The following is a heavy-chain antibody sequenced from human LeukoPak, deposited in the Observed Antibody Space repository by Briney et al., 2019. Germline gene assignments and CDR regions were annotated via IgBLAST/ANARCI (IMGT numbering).Heavy chain of an antibody. CDR3: ARDGSYWGGGGFDY. CDR2: IYYSGST. V-gene: IGHV4-59*01. CDR1: GGSISSYY. J-gene: IGHJ4*02. D-gene: IGHD1-26*01. Sequence: SETLSLTCTVSGGSISSYYWTWIRQPPGKGLEWIGYIYYSGSTNYNPSLKSRVTISVDTSKNQFSLKLSSVTAADTAVYYCARDGSYWGGGGFDYWGQGTLVTVSS.